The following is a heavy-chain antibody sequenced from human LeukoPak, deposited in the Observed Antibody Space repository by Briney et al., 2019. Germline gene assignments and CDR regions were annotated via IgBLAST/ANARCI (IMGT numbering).Heavy chain of an antibody. CDR1: GFTFSDYY. CDR3: ARDKFYCSGGSCMG. Sequence: GGSLRLSCAASGFTFSDYYMSWIRQAPGKGLEWVSYISSSGSTKYYADSVKGRFTISRDNAKNSLYLQMNSLRAEDTAVYYCARDKFYCSGGSCMGWGQGTLVTVSS. D-gene: IGHD2-15*01. J-gene: IGHJ4*02. CDR2: ISSSGSTK. V-gene: IGHV3-11*01.